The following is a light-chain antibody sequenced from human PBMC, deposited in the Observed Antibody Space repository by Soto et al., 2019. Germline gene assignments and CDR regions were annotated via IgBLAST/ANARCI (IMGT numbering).Light chain of an antibody. CDR3: QQRSDWPWT. CDR1: ESVTNY. J-gene: IGKJ1*01. Sequence: EIVLTQSTATLSLSTGERGALSCRASESVTNYLAWYQQKPGQAPRLLVYDVSNRATGIPARFSGGGSGTDFTLTISNLEPEDFAVYYCQQRSDWPWTFGQGTKVDIK. CDR2: DVS. V-gene: IGKV3-11*01.